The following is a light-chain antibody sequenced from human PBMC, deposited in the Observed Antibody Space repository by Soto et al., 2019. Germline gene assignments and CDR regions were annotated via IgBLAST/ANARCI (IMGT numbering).Light chain of an antibody. Sequence: QSVLTQPPSVSGAPGQRVTIPCTGSSSNIGSFYDVHWYQQLPGTVPKLLIYGDNNRPSGVPDRFSGSKSGTAASLAITGLQAEHEADYYCQSYDNSLNHVVFGGGTKVTVL. J-gene: IGLJ2*01. CDR1: SSNIGSFYD. V-gene: IGLV1-40*01. CDR3: QSYDNSLNHVV. CDR2: GDN.